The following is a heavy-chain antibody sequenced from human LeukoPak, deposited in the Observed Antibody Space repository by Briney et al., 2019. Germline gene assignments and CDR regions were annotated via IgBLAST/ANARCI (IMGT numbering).Heavy chain of an antibody. CDR3: AKLGIVVVITASDY. CDR2: ISGSGGST. Sequence: GGSLRLSCAASGFTFSSYAMSWVRQAPGKGLEWVSAISGSGGSTYYADSVKGRFTISRDNSKNTLYLQMNSLRAEDTAVYYCAKLGIVVVITASDYWGQGTLVTVSS. CDR1: GFTFSSYA. J-gene: IGHJ4*02. V-gene: IGHV3-23*01. D-gene: IGHD3-22*01.